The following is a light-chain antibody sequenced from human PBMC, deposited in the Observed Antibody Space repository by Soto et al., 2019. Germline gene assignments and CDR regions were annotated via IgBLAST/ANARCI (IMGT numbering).Light chain of an antibody. J-gene: IGKJ1*01. CDR3: QQYQNLWT. CDR2: GAS. V-gene: IGKV3-20*01. CDR1: QSVSRSY. Sequence: EIVLTQSPGGLSLSPGDRATLSCRASQSVSRSYLGWYQQKPGQAPRLLMYGASIRATGIPARFSGSGYGTEFTLTIDSLQSEDFAVYYCQQYQNLWTFGQGTKVDIK.